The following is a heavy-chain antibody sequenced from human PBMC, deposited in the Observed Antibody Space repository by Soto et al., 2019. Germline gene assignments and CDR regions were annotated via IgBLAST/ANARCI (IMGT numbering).Heavy chain of an antibody. CDR3: ARYTYYYDSSGYWGFDY. CDR2: IYYSGST. V-gene: IGHV4-59*12. CDR1: GGSISSYY. J-gene: IGHJ4*02. Sequence: QVQLQESGPGLVKPSETLSLTCTVSGGSISSYYWSWIRQPPGKGLEWIGYIYYSGSTYYNPSLKSRVTISVDTSKNQFSLKLSSVTAADTAVYYCARYTYYYDSSGYWGFDYWGQGTLVTVSS. D-gene: IGHD3-22*01.